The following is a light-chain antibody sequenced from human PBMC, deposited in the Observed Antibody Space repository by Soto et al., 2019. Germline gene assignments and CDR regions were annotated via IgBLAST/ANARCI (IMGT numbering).Light chain of an antibody. CDR1: SSDVGGYNY. Sequence: QSALTQPPSASGSPGQSVTISCTGTSSDVGGYNYVSWYQQHPGKAPKLMIYDVSKRPSGVPDRFSGPKSGNTASLTVSGLQAEDEADYYCSSYAGSNNYVFGTGTKLTVL. V-gene: IGLV2-8*01. CDR3: SSYAGSNNYV. J-gene: IGLJ1*01. CDR2: DVS.